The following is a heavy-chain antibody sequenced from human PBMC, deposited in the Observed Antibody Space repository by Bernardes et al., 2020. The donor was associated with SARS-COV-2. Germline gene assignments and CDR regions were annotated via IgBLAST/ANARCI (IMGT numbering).Heavy chain of an antibody. CDR2: INGVGGT. CDR3: AKDYMEGGATQLFDY. V-gene: IGHV3-23*01. Sequence: GGSLRLSCAASGFTFTSYALSWVRQAPGQGLEWVSGINGVGGTYYADSVKGRFTISRDISTKMLFLQMNSLRAEDTAIYYCAKDYMEGGATQLFDYWGQGTLVTVSS. CDR1: GFTFTSYA. J-gene: IGHJ4*02. D-gene: IGHD1-1*01.